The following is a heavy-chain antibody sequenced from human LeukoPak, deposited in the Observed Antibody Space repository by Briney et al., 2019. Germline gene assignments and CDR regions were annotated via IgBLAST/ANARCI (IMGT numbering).Heavy chain of an antibody. CDR3: ARARQSGGSCYGLDY. CDR2: IYSGGST. J-gene: IGHJ4*02. Sequence: QSGGSLRLSCAASGFTVSSNYMSWVRQAPGKGLEWVSVIYSGGSTYYADSVKGRFTISRDNSKNTLYLQMNSLRAEDTAVYYCARARQSGGSCYGLDYWGQGTLVTVSS. V-gene: IGHV3-66*02. D-gene: IGHD2-15*01. CDR1: GFTVSSNY.